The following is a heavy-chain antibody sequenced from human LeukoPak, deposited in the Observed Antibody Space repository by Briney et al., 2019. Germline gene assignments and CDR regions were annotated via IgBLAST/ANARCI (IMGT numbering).Heavy chain of an antibody. Sequence: GGSLRLSCAASGFTFNEYSMTWVRQTPGKGLEGVAYISHDSKSVSYADSVKGRLTIYRDDAKNSLYLLMNSLRAEDTAVYYCARDGYCNNGVCFDYWGQGILVTVS. CDR3: ARDGYCNNGVCFDY. CDR1: GFTFNEYS. D-gene: IGHD2-8*01. CDR2: ISHDSKSV. V-gene: IGHV3-48*01. J-gene: IGHJ4*02.